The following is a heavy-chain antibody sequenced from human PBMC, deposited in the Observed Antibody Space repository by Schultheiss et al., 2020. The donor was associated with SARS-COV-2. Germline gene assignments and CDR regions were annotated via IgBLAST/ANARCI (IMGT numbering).Heavy chain of an antibody. CDR3: ARESGARVTDY. V-gene: IGHV3-23*01. Sequence: GGSLRLSCAASGFTFSGSAMHWVRQASGKGLEWVSAISGSGGSTYYADSVKGRFTISRDNSKNTPYLQMNSLRAEDTAVYYCARESGARVTDYWGQGTLVTVSS. CDR2: ISGSGGST. J-gene: IGHJ4*02. D-gene: IGHD2-21*02. CDR1: GFTFSGSA.